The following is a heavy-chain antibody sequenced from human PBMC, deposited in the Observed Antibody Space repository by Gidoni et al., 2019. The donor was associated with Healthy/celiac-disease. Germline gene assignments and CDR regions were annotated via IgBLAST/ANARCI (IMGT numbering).Heavy chain of an antibody. CDR2: LNYSGST. J-gene: IGHJ2*01. D-gene: IGHD6-13*01. CDR3: ARQGGYGSSWSPIDWYFDL. V-gene: IGHV4-39*01. CDR1: GASICSRRSH. Sequence: QLQLQESGPDLVKPSETLSLTCPVSGASICSRRSHWGWIRQPPGKGLEWIGSLNYSGSTYYSTNLKSRVTICVDTSKNQFSLKLSSVTAADTAVYYCARQGGYGSSWSPIDWYFDLWGRGTLVTVSS.